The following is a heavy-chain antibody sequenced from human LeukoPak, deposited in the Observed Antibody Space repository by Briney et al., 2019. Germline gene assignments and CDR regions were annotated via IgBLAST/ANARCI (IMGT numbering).Heavy chain of an antibody. D-gene: IGHD3-3*01. CDR2: TIPIFGSA. J-gene: IGHJ4*02. CDR3: ASSETDDFWSGFGIDY. Sequence: GASVKVSCKASGGTFSSYAISWVRQAPGQGLEWMGGTIPIFGSANYAQKFQGRVTITADESTSTAYMELSSLRSEDTAVYYCASSETDDFWSGFGIDYWGQGTLVTVFS. V-gene: IGHV1-69*13. CDR1: GGTFSSYA.